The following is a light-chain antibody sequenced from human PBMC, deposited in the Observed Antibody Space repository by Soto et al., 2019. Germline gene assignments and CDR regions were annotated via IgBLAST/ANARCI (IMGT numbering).Light chain of an antibody. CDR2: GAS. Sequence: EVVMTQSPATLSVSPGERATLSCRASQSVRSNLAWYQQKPGQAPRLLIYGASNRATGVPARFSGSVSGTEFTLTISSLQSEDFAVYYCQQYSSWLWTFGQGTKVDI. J-gene: IGKJ1*01. CDR3: QQYSSWLWT. V-gene: IGKV3-15*01. CDR1: QSVRSN.